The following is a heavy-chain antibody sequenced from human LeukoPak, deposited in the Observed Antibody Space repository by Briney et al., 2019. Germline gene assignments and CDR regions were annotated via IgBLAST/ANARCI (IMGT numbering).Heavy chain of an antibody. CDR1: GFTYSSYG. CDR3: AKSGSAVAGSFDY. CDR2: ISYDGSNK. D-gene: IGHD6-19*01. Sequence: PGGSLRLSCAASGFTYSSYGMHWVRQAPGKGLEWVAVISYDGSNKYYADSVKGRFTISRDNSKNTLYLQMNSLRAEDTAVYYCAKSGSAVAGSFDYWGQGTLVTVSS. J-gene: IGHJ4*02. V-gene: IGHV3-30*18.